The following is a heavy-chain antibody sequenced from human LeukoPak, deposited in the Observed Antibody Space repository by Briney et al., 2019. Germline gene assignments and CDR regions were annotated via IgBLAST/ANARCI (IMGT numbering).Heavy chain of an antibody. CDR1: GFTFSIYS. CDR3: ARGMIQLWH. D-gene: IGHD5-18*01. Sequence: GGSLRLSCAASGFTFSIYSMNWVRQAPGKGLEWVSSITSSSNYIYYADSVKGRFTISRDNAKNSLFLQMNSLRAEDTAVYYCARGMIQLWHWGQGTLVTVSS. V-gene: IGHV3-21*01. CDR2: ITSSSNYI. J-gene: IGHJ4*02.